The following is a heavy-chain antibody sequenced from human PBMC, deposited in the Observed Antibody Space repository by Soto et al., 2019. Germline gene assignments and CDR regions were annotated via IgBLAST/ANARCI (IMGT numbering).Heavy chain of an antibody. CDR1: GYTFTSYD. D-gene: IGHD4-17*01. V-gene: IGHV1-8*01. CDR3: ARGGDYGDYGYYYYGMDV. Sequence: VKVSCKASGYTFTSYDINWVRQATGQGLEWMGWMNPNSGNTGYAQKFQGRVTMTRNTSISTAYMELSSLRSEDTAVYYCARGGDYGDYGYYYYGMDVWGQGTTVTVSS. CDR2: MNPNSGNT. J-gene: IGHJ6*02.